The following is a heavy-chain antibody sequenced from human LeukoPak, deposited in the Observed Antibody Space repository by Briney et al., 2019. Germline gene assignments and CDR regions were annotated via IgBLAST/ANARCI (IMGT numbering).Heavy chain of an antibody. Sequence: GVSVKVSCKASGYTFTDYYMHWVRQAPGQGLEWMGRINPNSGGTNYAQKFQGRVTMTRDTSISTAYMELSSLRSDDTAFYYCARAPPNSGSYYRLHSWFDPWGQGTLVTVSS. CDR1: GYTFTDYY. CDR3: ARAPPNSGSYYRLHSWFDP. CDR2: INPNSGGT. V-gene: IGHV1-2*06. D-gene: IGHD3-10*01. J-gene: IGHJ5*02.